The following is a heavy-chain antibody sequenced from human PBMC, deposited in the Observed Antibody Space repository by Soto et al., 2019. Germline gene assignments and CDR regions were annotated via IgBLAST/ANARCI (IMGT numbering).Heavy chain of an antibody. Sequence: ETLSLTCTVSGGSISSYYWNWIRQPPGKGLEWIGYIYYRGNTNYNPSLKSRVTISVDTSKNQFSLKLSSVTAADTAVYYCARQPGYYDILTGYSTYYFDYWGQGTQVTVSS. D-gene: IGHD3-9*01. CDR1: GGSISSYY. CDR2: IYYRGNT. J-gene: IGHJ4*02. CDR3: ARQPGYYDILTGYSTYYFDY. V-gene: IGHV4-59*08.